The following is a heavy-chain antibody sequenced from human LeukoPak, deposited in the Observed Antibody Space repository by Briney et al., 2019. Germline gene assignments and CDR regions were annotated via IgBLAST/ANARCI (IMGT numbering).Heavy chain of an antibody. CDR3: ARDSSGYYSPTGLFDY. J-gene: IGHJ4*02. V-gene: IGHV3-21*01. CDR1: GFTFSSYA. D-gene: IGHD3-22*01. Sequence: GGSLRLSCAASGFTFSSYAMSWVRQAPGKGLEWVSSISSSSSYIYYADSVKGRFTISRDNAKNSLYLQMNSLRAEDTAVYYCARDSSGYYSPTGLFDYWGQGTLVTVSS. CDR2: ISSSSSYI.